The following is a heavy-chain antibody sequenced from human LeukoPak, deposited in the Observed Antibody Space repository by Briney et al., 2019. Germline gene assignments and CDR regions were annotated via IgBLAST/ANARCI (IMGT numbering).Heavy chain of an antibody. J-gene: IGHJ4*02. CDR2: ISSSSSYI. V-gene: IGHV3-21*01. CDR3: ARDGLRYCSSTSCYPSPFDY. D-gene: IGHD2-2*01. Sequence: GGSLRLSCAASGFTFSSYSTNWVRQAPGKGLEWVSSISSSSSYIYYADSVKGRFTISRDNAKNSLYLQMNSLRAEDTAVYYCARDGLRYCSSTSCYPSPFDYWGQGTLVTVSS. CDR1: GFTFSSYS.